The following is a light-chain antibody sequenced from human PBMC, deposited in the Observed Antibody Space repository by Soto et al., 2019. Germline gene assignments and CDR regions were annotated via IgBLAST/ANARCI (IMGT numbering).Light chain of an antibody. Sequence: EIVLTQSPATLSVSPGQRATLSCRASQSISSSLAWYQQKPGQTPRLLIYGASTRATGIPARFSGSESGSEFTLTISSLRSEDSAVYFCQHYSDWPPLVTFGGGTKVEIK. J-gene: IGKJ4*01. CDR3: QHYSDWPPLVT. CDR2: GAS. V-gene: IGKV3-15*01. CDR1: QSISSS.